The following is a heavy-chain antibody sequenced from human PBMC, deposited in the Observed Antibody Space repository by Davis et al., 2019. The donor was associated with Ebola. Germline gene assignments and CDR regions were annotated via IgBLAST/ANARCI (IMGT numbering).Heavy chain of an antibody. CDR3: TSDVQLAYCGGDCYGSVDV. CDR1: AFTFSGSA. J-gene: IGHJ6*02. Sequence: GGSLRLSCAASAFTFSGSAMHWVRQASGKGLEWVGRIISKANSYATAYAASVKGRFTISRDDSKNTAYLQMNSLKTEDTAVYYCTSDVQLAYCGGDCYGSVDVWGQGTTVTVSS. CDR2: IISKANSYAT. D-gene: IGHD2-21*02. V-gene: IGHV3-73*01.